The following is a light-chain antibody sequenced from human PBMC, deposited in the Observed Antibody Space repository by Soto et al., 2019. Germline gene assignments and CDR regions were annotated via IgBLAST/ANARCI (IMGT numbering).Light chain of an antibody. J-gene: IGKJ4*01. CDR1: QSVNSRY. V-gene: IGKV3-20*01. Sequence: EVVLTQSPGTLSLSPRERAILSCRASQSVNSRYLAWYQQKHGQAPRLLISGASSRATGIPDRFSGSGSGTDFTLIINRLEAEDFAVYYCQHYDNAPLTFGGGTKVEI. CDR2: GAS. CDR3: QHYDNAPLT.